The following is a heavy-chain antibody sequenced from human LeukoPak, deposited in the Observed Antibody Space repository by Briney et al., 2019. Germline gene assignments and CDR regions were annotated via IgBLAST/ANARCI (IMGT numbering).Heavy chain of an antibody. V-gene: IGHV1-8*01. Sequence: ASVKVSCKASGYTFTSYDINWVRQATGQGLEWMGWMNPNSGNTGYAQKFQGRVTMTRNTSISTAYMELSSLRSEDTAVYYCARTYCSNTSCYVYYMDVWGKGTTVTVSS. D-gene: IGHD2-2*01. CDR2: MNPNSGNT. J-gene: IGHJ6*03. CDR3: ARTYCSNTSCYVYYMDV. CDR1: GYTFTSYD.